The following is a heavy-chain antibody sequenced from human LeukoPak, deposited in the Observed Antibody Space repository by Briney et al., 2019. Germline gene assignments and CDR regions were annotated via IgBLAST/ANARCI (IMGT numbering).Heavy chain of an antibody. V-gene: IGHV3-7*05. D-gene: IGHD3-10*01. CDR1: GFTFSTYW. Sequence: PGGSLRLSCAASGFTFSTYWMSWIRQAPGKGLEWVANIKQDGSEKYYVDSVKGRFTFSRDNAKNSLYLQMNSLRAEDTAVYYCARETYSYGPVFAYWGQGTLVTVSS. CDR2: IKQDGSEK. CDR3: ARETYSYGPVFAY. J-gene: IGHJ4*02.